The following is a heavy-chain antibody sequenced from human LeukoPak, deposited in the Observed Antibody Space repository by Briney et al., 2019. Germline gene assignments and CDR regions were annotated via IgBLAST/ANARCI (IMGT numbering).Heavy chain of an antibody. CDR2: IYYSGST. Sequence: SETLSLTCTVSGGSISSYYWSWIRQPPGKGLEWIGYIYYSGSTNYNPSPKSRDTISVDTSKNQFSLKLSSVTAADTAVYYCARGDAYYDILTGYYLDWFDPWGQGTLVTVSS. CDR3: ARGDAYYDILTGYYLDWFDP. J-gene: IGHJ5*02. V-gene: IGHV4-59*01. CDR1: GGSISSYY. D-gene: IGHD3-9*01.